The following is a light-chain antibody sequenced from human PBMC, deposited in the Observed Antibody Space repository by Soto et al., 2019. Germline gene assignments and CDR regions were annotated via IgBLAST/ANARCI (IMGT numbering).Light chain of an antibody. V-gene: IGKV3-20*01. CDR3: HQYGKSPIYT. CDR1: QSVSSNF. Sequence: EIELTQSPCTLSLSPGATATLSCRASQSVSSNFLACFQQKSGQAPMLLIYGASSRATGIPDRFSGSGSGTDFTLTITRLEPEDFAVYYCHQYGKSPIYTFGPGTKVDFK. CDR2: GAS. J-gene: IGKJ3*01.